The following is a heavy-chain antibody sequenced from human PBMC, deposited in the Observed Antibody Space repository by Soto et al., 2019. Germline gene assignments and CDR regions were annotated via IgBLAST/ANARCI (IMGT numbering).Heavy chain of an antibody. J-gene: IGHJ6*02. Sequence: SETLSLTCTVSGGSISSYYWNWIRQPPGKGLEWIGYIYYSGSTNYNPSLKSRVTITVDTSKNQFSLKLSSVTAADTAVYFCARAVVVPAARSNYYYGMDVWGQGTTVTVSS. CDR2: IYYSGST. CDR1: GGSISSYY. CDR3: ARAVVVPAARSNYYYGMDV. D-gene: IGHD2-2*01. V-gene: IGHV4-59*08.